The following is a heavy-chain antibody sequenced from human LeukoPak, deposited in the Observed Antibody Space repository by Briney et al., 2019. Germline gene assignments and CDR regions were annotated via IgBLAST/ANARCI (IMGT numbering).Heavy chain of an antibody. CDR3: ARGQKYRSGYTVTELGSGYYDN. J-gene: IGHJ4*02. Sequence: PSETLSLTCTASGDSISSGSYYWSWIRQPPGKGLEWFGYIYYSGRTSYNPSLKSRVTISADMSKNQFSLRLSSVIAADTAFYYCARGQKYRSGYTVTELGSGYYDNWGQGTLVTVSS. D-gene: IGHD5-18*01. V-gene: IGHV4-61*01. CDR2: IYYSGRT. CDR1: GDSISSGSYY.